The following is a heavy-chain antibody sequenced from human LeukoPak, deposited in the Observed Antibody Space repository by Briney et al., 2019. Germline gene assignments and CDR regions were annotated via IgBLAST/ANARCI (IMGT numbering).Heavy chain of an antibody. J-gene: IGHJ4*02. Sequence: PSETLSLTCTVSGFSISSGYYWVWVRQPPGKGLEWIGYIYYSGSTNYNPSLKSRVTISVDTSKNQFSLKLSSVTAADTAVYYCARETYYYDSSGYYYFHYFDYWGQGTLVTVSS. V-gene: IGHV4-61*01. CDR2: IYYSGST. D-gene: IGHD3-22*01. CDR1: GFSISSGYY. CDR3: ARETYYYDSSGYYYFHYFDY.